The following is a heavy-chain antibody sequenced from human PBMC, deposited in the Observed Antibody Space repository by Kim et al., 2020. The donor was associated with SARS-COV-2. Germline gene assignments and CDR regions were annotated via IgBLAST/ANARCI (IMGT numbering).Heavy chain of an antibody. Sequence: YNPSLKSRVTISVDTSKNQFSLKLSSVTAADTAVYYCARFRDWAKDNLDYWGQGTLVTVSS. D-gene: IGHD2-21*01. CDR3: ARFRDWAKDNLDY. J-gene: IGHJ4*02. V-gene: IGHV4-4*09.